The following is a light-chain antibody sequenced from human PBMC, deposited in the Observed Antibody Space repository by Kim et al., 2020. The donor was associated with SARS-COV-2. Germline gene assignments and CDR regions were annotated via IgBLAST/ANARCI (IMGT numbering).Light chain of an antibody. J-gene: IGLJ2*01. CDR3: AAGDDSLRVVL. V-gene: IGLV1-47*01. CDR2: RND. CDR1: SSNIGANY. Sequence: ELTQPPSASGTPGQKVTISCSGGSSNIGANYVYWYQHLPGTAPKVLIYRNDQRPSGVPDRFSGSKSGTSASLAISGLRSDDEADYYCAAGDDSLRVVLFGGGTQLTVL.